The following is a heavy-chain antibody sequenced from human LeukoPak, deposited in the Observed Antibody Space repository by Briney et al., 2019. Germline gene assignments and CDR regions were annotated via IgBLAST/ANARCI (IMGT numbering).Heavy chain of an antibody. CDR3: ARSKSLWFGVKTFDY. Sequence: SETLSLTCAVYGGSFSSYYWSWIRQPPGKGLEWIGEINHSGSTNYNPSLKSRVTISVDTSKNQFSLKLSSVTAADTAVYYCARSKSLWFGVKTFDYWGQGTLVTVSS. V-gene: IGHV4-34*01. CDR2: INHSGST. D-gene: IGHD3-10*01. CDR1: GGSFSSYY. J-gene: IGHJ4*02.